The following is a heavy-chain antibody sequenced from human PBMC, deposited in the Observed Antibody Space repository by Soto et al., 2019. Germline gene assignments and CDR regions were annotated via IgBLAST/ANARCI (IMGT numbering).Heavy chain of an antibody. V-gene: IGHV3-30-3*01. CDR3: ARDRIAPTVVRLLGY. CDR1: GFTFSSYA. Sequence: QVQLVESGGGVVQPGRSLRLSCAASGFTFSSYAMHWVRQAPGKGLEWVAVISYDGSNKYYADSVKGRFTISRDNSKNTLYLQMNSLRAEDTAVYYCARDRIAPTVVRLLGYWGQGTLVTVSS. D-gene: IGHD4-17*01. CDR2: ISYDGSNK. J-gene: IGHJ4*02.